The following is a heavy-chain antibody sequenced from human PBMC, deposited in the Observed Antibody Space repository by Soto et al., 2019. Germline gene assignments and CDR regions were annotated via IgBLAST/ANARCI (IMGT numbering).Heavy chain of an antibody. V-gene: IGHV4-30-4*01. CDR1: GGSITSVDHY. J-gene: IGHJ5*02. CDR3: ARSPYSSSSLDWFDP. D-gene: IGHD6-6*01. CDR2: IYYGGST. Sequence: SETLSLTCSVSGGSITSVDHYWSWIRQPPGKGLEWIGYIYYGGSTYYNPSLKSRVTISIDTSRNQFSLKLRSVTAADTAVYYCARSPYSSSSLDWFDPWGQGMLVTVSS.